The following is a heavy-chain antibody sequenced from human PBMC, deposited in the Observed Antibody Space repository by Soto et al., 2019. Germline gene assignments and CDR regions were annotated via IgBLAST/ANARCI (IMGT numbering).Heavy chain of an antibody. CDR2: IIPVFGTA. CDR3: ARFLGGAGSYYDGQNYNYYNGMDV. J-gene: IGHJ6*02. CDR1: GGPYNSFA. D-gene: IGHD3-10*01. Sequence: SVKVSCKASGGPYNSFAISWVRQAPGQGLEWIGGIIPVFGTATYAQKFKGRVTITAVESTSTAYMELSSLTSEDTAVYYCARFLGGAGSYYDGQNYNYYNGMDVWGQGTTVTVSS. V-gene: IGHV1-69*13.